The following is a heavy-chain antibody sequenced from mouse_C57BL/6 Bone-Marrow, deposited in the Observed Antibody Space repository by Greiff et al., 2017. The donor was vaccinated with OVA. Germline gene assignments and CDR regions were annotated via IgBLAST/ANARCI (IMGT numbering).Heavy chain of an antibody. CDR1: GYSFTGYY. CDR2: INPSTGGT. CDR3: ARRGRGAWFAY. V-gene: IGHV1-42*01. J-gene: IGHJ3*01. D-gene: IGHD1-1*01. Sequence: VQLQQSGPELVKPGASVKISCKASGYSFTGYYMNWVKQSPEKSLEWIGEINPSTGGTTYNQKFKAKATLTADKSSSTAYMQLKSLTSEDSAVYYGARRGRGAWFAYWGQGTLVTVSA.